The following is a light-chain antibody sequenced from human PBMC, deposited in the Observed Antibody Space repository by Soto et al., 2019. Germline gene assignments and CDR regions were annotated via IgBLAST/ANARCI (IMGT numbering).Light chain of an antibody. V-gene: IGKV1-39*01. CDR1: QSISSY. CDR2: AAT. J-gene: IGKJ1*01. Sequence: DIQMTQSPSSLSASVGDRVTITCRASQSISSYLNWYQQKPGKAPKLLIYAATSLQSGVPSRFSGSGSGTDFTLTISSLQTEDFANYICQQSYSTWTFDQGTKVEIK. CDR3: QQSYSTWT.